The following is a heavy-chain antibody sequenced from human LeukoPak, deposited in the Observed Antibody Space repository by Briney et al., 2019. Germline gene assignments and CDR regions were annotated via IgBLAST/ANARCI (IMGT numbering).Heavy chain of an antibody. CDR1: GFTFSTYA. D-gene: IGHD3-10*01. CDR3: AKDRLLWFGESPFQH. Sequence: GGSLRLSCAAFGFTFSTYAMSWVRQAPGKGLEWVSGISGSGDSTYYADSVKGRFTISRDNSKNTLYLQMSSLRAEDTAVYYCAKDRLLWFGESPFQHWGQGTLVTVSS. CDR2: ISGSGDST. J-gene: IGHJ1*01. V-gene: IGHV3-23*01.